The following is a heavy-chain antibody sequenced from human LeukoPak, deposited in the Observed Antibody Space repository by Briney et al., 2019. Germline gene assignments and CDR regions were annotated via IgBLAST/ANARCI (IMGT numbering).Heavy chain of an antibody. J-gene: IGHJ3*02. CDR2: IDPSDSYT. D-gene: IGHD3-22*01. V-gene: IGHV5-10-1*01. Sequence: LGESLKISCKGSGYTFTTYWISWVRQMPGKGLEWMGRIDPSDSYTNYSPSFQGHVTISADKSISTAYLQWSSLKASDTAMYYCARRTATHYYDISGYYLGAFDIWGQGTMVTVSS. CDR3: ARRTATHYYDISGYYLGAFDI. CDR1: GYTFTTYW.